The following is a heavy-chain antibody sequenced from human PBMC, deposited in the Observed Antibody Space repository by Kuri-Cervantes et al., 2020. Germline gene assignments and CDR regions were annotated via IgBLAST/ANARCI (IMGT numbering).Heavy chain of an antibody. D-gene: IGHD2-15*01. CDR1: GYTFTSYY. J-gene: IGHJ4*02. Sequence: ASVKVSCKVSGYTFTSYYMHWVRQAPGQGLEWMGIINPSGGSTSYAQKFQGRVTMTTDTSTSTAYMELRSLRSDDTAVYYCATASGYCSGGSCPNWGQGTLVTVSS. CDR2: INPSGGST. V-gene: IGHV1-46*01. CDR3: ATASGYCSGGSCPN.